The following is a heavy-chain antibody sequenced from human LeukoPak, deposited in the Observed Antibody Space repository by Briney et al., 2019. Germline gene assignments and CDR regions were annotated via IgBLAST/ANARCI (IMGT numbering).Heavy chain of an antibody. J-gene: IGHJ4*02. CDR2: VHSSGST. Sequence: SETLSLTCTVSGGSISSFFWSWIRQPPGKGLEWIGYVHSSGSTKYNPSLKSRLIISVDMSKNQFSLKLRSVSVADTAVYYCARLAPGDYDILTGDPKVVFDYWGQGALVTVSS. CDR1: GGSISSFF. D-gene: IGHD3-9*01. CDR3: ARLAPGDYDILTGDPKVVFDY. V-gene: IGHV4-59*01.